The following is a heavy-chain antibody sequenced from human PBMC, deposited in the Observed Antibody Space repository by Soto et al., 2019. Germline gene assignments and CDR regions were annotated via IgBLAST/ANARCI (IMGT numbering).Heavy chain of an antibody. CDR3: ARGRYGDY. D-gene: IGHD1-1*01. Sequence: QVHLVQSGAEVKKPGASVKVSCKGSGYAFTTYGITWVRQAPGQGLEWMGWISAHNGNTNYAQKLQGRVTVTRDTSTSTAYMELMSLTSDDTAVYYCARGRYGDYWGQGALVTVSS. V-gene: IGHV1-18*01. J-gene: IGHJ4*02. CDR1: GYAFTTYG. CDR2: ISAHNGNT.